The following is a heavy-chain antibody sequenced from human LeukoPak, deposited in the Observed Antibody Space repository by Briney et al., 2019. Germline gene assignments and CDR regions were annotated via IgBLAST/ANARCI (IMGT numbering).Heavy chain of an antibody. J-gene: IGHJ5*02. CDR2: IYYSGST. CDR3: ARHDYGDYRTFDP. Sequence: PSETLSLTCTVSGGSISSYYWSWIRQPPGKGLEWIGYIYYSGSTNYNPSIKSRVTISVDTSKNQFSLKLSSVTAADTAVYYCARHDYGDYRTFDPWGQGTLVTVSS. CDR1: GGSISSYY. D-gene: IGHD4-17*01. V-gene: IGHV4-59*08.